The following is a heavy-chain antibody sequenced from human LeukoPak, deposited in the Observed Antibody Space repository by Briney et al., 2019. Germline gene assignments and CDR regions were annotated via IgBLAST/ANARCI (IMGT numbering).Heavy chain of an antibody. D-gene: IGHD5-12*01. CDR3: ARDQFRSGYEY. Sequence: SETLSLTCTVSGGSVSSYYWSWIRQPPGKGLEWIGYIYYSGSTSYNPSLKSRVTISVDTSKNQFSLKLSSVTAADTAVYYCARDQFRSGYEYWGQGTLVTVSS. J-gene: IGHJ4*02. CDR2: IYYSGST. CDR1: GGSVSSYY. V-gene: IGHV4-59*02.